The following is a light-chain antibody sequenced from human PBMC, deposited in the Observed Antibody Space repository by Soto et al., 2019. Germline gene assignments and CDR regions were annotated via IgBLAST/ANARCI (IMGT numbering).Light chain of an antibody. CDR2: EVS. Sequence: SVLTQPASVSGSPGQSITISCTGSSSDIGDYAYVSWYQQHPGKAPKALISEVSTRPSGVSNRFSGSKSANTASLTISGPQPEEEADYYCNSYATGNTRVFGTGTKVTVL. CDR3: NSYATGNTRV. J-gene: IGLJ1*01. V-gene: IGLV2-14*01. CDR1: SSDIGDYAY.